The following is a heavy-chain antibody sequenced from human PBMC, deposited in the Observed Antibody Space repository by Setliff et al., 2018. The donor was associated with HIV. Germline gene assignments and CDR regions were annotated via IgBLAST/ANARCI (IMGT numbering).Heavy chain of an antibody. V-gene: IGHV3-15*07. Sequence: GGSLRLSCAASGFTFSNAWMNWVRQAPGKGLEWVGRIKSKDDGGTINYAAPVKGRFAISRDDSKNTLFLQMNSLITEDTAVYYCVTLGTLYYYYYMDVWGKGTTVTVSS. D-gene: IGHD3-3*02. J-gene: IGHJ6*03. CDR1: GFTFSNAW. CDR2: IKSKDDGGTI. CDR3: VTLGTLYYYYYMDV.